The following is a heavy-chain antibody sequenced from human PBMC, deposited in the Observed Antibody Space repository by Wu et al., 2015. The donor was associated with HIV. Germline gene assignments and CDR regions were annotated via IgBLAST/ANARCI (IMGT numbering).Heavy chain of an antibody. Sequence: QVQLVQSGAEVKKPGSSVKVSCKASGGTFSSYAISWVRQAPGQGLEWMGGIIPIFGTANYAQKFQGRVTITTDESTSTAYMELSSLRSEDTAVYFCVRVGYYYDIGGSYGEYFQHWGQGT. CDR1: GGTFSSYA. CDR3: VRVGYYYDIGGSYGEYFQH. D-gene: IGHD3-22*01. CDR2: IIPIFGTA. J-gene: IGHJ1*01. V-gene: IGHV1-69*05.